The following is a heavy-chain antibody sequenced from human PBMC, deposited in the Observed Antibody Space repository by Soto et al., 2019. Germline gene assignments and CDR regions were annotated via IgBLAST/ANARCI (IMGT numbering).Heavy chain of an antibody. J-gene: IGHJ4*02. CDR1: GGSFSGYY. CDR2: INHSGST. CDR3: ESLGSCSGGSCYGYY. D-gene: IGHD2-15*01. Sequence: SETLSLTCAVYGGSFSGYYWSWIRQPPGKGLEWIGEINHSGSTNYNPSLKSRVTISVDTSKNQFSLKLSSVTAADTAVYYCESLGSCSGGSCYGYYWGQGTLVTVSS. V-gene: IGHV4-34*01.